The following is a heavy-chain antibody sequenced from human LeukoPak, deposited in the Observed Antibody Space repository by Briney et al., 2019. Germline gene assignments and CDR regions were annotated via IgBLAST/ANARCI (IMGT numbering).Heavy chain of an antibody. CDR2: INHSGNT. D-gene: IGHD6-19*01. V-gene: IGHV4-34*01. CDR1: GGSFSGYY. CDR3: ATCTEDSSGWYD. Sequence: PSETLSLTCAVYGGSFSGYYWNWIRQPPGKGLEWIGGINHSGNTNYNPSLKSRVTISVDTSKNQFSLKLSSVTAADTAVYYCATCTEDSSGWYDWGQGTLVTVSS. J-gene: IGHJ4*02.